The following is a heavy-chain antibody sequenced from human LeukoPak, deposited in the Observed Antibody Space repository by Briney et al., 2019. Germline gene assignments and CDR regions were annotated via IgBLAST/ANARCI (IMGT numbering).Heavy chain of an antibody. J-gene: IGHJ4*02. CDR3: ARDKIAAAGTGFDY. CDR2: ISYDGSNK. V-gene: IGHV3-30-3*01. Sequence: GGSLRLSCAASGFTFSSYAMHWVRQAPGKGLEWVAVISYDGSNKYYADSVKGRFTISRNNSKNTLYLQMNSLRAEDTAVYYCARDKIAAAGTGFDYWGQGTLVTVSS. CDR1: GFTFSSYA. D-gene: IGHD6-13*01.